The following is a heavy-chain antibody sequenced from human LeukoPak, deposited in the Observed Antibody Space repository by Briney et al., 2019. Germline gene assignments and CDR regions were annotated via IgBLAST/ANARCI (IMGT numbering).Heavy chain of an antibody. CDR3: ARDSATMVRGVHDY. J-gene: IGHJ4*02. Sequence: PGGSLRLSCAASGFTFSSYEMNWVRQAPGKGLEWVSNISNRGSTITYADSVKGRFTISRDNAKNSLYLQMNSLRAEDTAVYYCARDSATMVRGVHDYWGQGTLVTVSS. CDR2: ISNRGSTI. D-gene: IGHD3-10*01. CDR1: GFTFSSYE. V-gene: IGHV3-48*03.